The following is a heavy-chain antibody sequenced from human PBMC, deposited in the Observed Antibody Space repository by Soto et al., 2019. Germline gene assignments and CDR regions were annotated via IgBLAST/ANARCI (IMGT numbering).Heavy chain of an antibody. D-gene: IGHD3-22*01. J-gene: IGHJ1*01. CDR1: GFTFSDYY. Sequence: GGSLRLSCAASGFTFSDYYMSWIRQAPGKGLEWVSYISSSGSTIYYADSVKGRFTISRDNAKNSLYLQMNSLRSEDTAVYYCASYYYDSSGYSSFQHWGQGTLVTVSS. CDR2: ISSSGSTI. CDR3: ASYYYDSSGYSSFQH. V-gene: IGHV3-11*01.